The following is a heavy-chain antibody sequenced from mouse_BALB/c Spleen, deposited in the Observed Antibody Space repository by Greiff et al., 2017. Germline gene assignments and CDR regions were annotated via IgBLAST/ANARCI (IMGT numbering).Heavy chain of an antibody. CDR2: ISSGGSYT. CDR3: ASYDGYYEGFAY. Sequence: EVKLMESGGGLVKPGGSLKLSCAASGFTFSSYAMSWVRQTPEKRLEWVATISSGGSYTYYPDSVKGRFTISRDNAKNTLYLQMSSLRSEDTAMYYCASYDGYYEGFAYWGQGTLVTVSA. J-gene: IGHJ3*01. D-gene: IGHD2-3*01. V-gene: IGHV5-9-3*01. CDR1: GFTFSSYA.